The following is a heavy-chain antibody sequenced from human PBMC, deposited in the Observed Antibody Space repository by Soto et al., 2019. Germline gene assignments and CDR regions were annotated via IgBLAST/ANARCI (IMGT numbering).Heavy chain of an antibody. CDR2: INAGNGNT. CDR1: GYTFTSYA. Sequence: ASVKVSCKASGYTFTSYAMHWVRQAPGQRLEWMGWINAGNGNTKYSQKFQGRVTITRDTSASTAYMELSSLRSEDTAVYYCARGYSSGWTAESFQHWGQGTLVTVSS. J-gene: IGHJ1*01. CDR3: ARGYSSGWTAESFQH. D-gene: IGHD6-19*01. V-gene: IGHV1-3*01.